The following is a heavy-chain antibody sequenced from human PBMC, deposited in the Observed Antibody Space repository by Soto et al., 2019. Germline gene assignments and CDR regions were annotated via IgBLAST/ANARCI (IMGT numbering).Heavy chain of an antibody. CDR3: ALNRFTYDYRSSFDC. J-gene: IGHJ4*02. D-gene: IGHD3-16*01. Sequence: EVQLVESGGGLVPPGGSLRLSCAASGFTFSDYSVNWVRQAPGKGPEWIAYIARLSTNIHYADSVEGRFTISRDNDRNSLYLQMNSLRAEDTAVYYCALNRFTYDYRSSFDCWGQGTQVTVSS. CDR1: GFTFSDYS. CDR2: IARLSTNI. V-gene: IGHV3-48*01.